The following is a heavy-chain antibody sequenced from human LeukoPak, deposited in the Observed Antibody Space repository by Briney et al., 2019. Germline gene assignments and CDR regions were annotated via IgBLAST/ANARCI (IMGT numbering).Heavy chain of an antibody. D-gene: IGHD6-13*01. CDR3: ARRRSSWYGWFDP. CDR1: GGSISSSSYY. J-gene: IGHJ5*02. V-gene: IGHV4-39*07. Sequence: PSETLSLTCTVSGGSISSSSYYWGWIRQPPGKGLEWIGSIYYSGSTYYNPSLKSRVTISVDTSKNQFSLKLSSVTAADTAVYYCARRRSSWYGWFDPWGQGTLVTVSS. CDR2: IYYSGST.